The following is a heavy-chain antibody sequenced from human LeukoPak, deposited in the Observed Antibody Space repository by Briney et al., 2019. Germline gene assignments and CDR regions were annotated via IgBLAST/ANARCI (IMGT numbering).Heavy chain of an antibody. CDR1: GGSIGSYY. Sequence: PSETLSLTCTVSGGSIGSYYWSWIRQPPGKGLEWIGYIYYSGSTNYNPSLKSRVTISVDTSKNQFSLKLSSVTAADTAVYYCARGFTAPFWYFDLWGRGTLVTVSS. CDR2: IYYSGST. D-gene: IGHD3-16*01. J-gene: IGHJ2*01. V-gene: IGHV4-59*01. CDR3: ARGFTAPFWYFDL.